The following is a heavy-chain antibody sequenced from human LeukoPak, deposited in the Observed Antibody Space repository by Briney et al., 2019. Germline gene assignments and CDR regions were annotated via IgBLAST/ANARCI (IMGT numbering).Heavy chain of an antibody. CDR3: ARDRGWYGMNV. V-gene: IGHV3-7*03. J-gene: IGHJ6*02. CDR2: IKQDGGEK. Sequence: GGSLRLSCVGSGFTSIACALTWARQAPGKGLEWVANIKQDGGEKYYVDSVKGRFTISRDNAKISLYLQMNSLRAEDTAVYYCARDRGWYGMNVWGQGTTVTVSS. CDR1: GFTSIACA. D-gene: IGHD6-19*01.